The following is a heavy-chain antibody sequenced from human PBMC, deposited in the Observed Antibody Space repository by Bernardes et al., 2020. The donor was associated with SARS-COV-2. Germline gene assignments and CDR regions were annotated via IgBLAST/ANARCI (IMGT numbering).Heavy chain of an antibody. CDR1: GYTFTDYY. J-gene: IGHJ4*02. CDR3: VSGYTSGG. CDR2: INTNEDGR. V-gene: IGHV1-2*02. Sequence: ASVKVSCKTSGYTFTDYYLHWVRQAPGQGLEWMGWINTNEDGRTKRYVDSVEGRFTISRDNTKNSVYLEMNSLRVGDTAVYFCVSGYTSGGWGQGTLVTVSS. D-gene: IGHD6-25*01.